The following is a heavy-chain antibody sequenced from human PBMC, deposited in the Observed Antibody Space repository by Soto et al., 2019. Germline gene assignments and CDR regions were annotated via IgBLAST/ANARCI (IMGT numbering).Heavy chain of an antibody. J-gene: IGHJ5*02. V-gene: IGHV4-34*01. CDR2: INHSGST. CDR3: AREADCSSTSCYAGFVNWFDP. Sequence: SETLSLTCAVYGGSFSGYYWSWIRQPPGKGLEWIGEINHSGSTDYNPSLKSRVTIPVDTSKNQFSLKLSSVTAADTAVYYCAREADCSSTSCYAGFVNWFDPWGQGTLVPVSS. D-gene: IGHD2-2*01. CDR1: GGSFSGYY.